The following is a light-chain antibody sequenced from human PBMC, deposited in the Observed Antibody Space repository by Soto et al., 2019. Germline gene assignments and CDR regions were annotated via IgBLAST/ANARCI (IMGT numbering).Light chain of an antibody. CDR1: QSISSW. V-gene: IGKV1-5*01. CDR2: DAS. CDR3: QQHNSFSIT. J-gene: IGKJ5*01. Sequence: DITMTLSPSTLSAYIGDRVTIPCRASQSISSWLAWYQQKPGKAPKLLIYDASSLESGVPSRFSGSGSGTEFTLTINSLQADDFATYYCQQHNSFSITFGQGTRLEV.